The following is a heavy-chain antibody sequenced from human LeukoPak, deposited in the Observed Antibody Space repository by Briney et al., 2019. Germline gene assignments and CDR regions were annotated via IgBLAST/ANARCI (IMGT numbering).Heavy chain of an antibody. CDR2: INPNSGGT. V-gene: IGHV1-2*02. CDR3: ARADKYGSGAFDY. J-gene: IGHJ4*02. CDR1: GYTFTGYY. D-gene: IGHD3-10*01. Sequence: EASVKVSCKASGYTFTGYYMHWVRQAPGQGLEWMGWINPNSGGTNYAQKFQGRVTMTRDTSISTAYMELSRLRSDDTAVYYCARADKYGSGAFDYWGQGTLVTVSS.